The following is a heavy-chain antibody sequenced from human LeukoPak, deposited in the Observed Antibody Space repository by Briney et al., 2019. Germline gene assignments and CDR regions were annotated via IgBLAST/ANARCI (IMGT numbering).Heavy chain of an antibody. CDR1: GFTFSTYA. Sequence: PGGSLRLSCAASGFTFSTYAMHWVRQAPGKGLEWVAVVSHDGNNKYYADSVKGRFTISRDNSKNTLYLQMNSLRGEDTAVYHCAGDKRTMTYGDFVDYWGQGTLVTVSS. D-gene: IGHD4-17*01. CDR3: AGDKRTMTYGDFVDY. CDR2: VSHDGNNK. V-gene: IGHV3-30*04. J-gene: IGHJ4*02.